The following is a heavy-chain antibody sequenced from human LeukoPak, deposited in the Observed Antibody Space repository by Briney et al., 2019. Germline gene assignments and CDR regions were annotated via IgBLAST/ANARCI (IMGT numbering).Heavy chain of an antibody. CDR3: ARTMGDNFLSGYYLGFDI. V-gene: IGHV5-51*01. J-gene: IGHJ3*02. CDR2: IYPGDSDT. CDR1: GYSFTSYW. Sequence: GESLKISCKGSGYSFTSYWIGWVRQMPGKGLEWMGIIYPGDSDTRYSPSFQGQVTISADKSISTAYLQWSSLKASDTAMYYCARTMGDNFLSGYYLGFDICGQGTMVTVSS. D-gene: IGHD3-3*01.